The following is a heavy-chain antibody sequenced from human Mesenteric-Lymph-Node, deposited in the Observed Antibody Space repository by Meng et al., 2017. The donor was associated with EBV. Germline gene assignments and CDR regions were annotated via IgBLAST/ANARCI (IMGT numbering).Heavy chain of an antibody. J-gene: IGHJ4*02. CDR3: ARGEKGPIDY. Sequence: QVQLPQWGAGLWKPSETLPPTCAVYGGSFSGYYWSWIRQPPGKGLEWIGEINHSGSTNYNPSLKSRVTISVDTSKNQFSLKLSSVTAADTAVYYCARGEKGPIDYWGQGTLVTVSS. CDR1: GGSFSGYY. V-gene: IGHV4-34*01. CDR2: INHSGST.